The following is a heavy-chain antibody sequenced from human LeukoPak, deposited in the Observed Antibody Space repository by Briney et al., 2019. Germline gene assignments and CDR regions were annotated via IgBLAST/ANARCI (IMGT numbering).Heavy chain of an antibody. CDR1: GGSFSGYY. D-gene: IGHD2-15*01. J-gene: IGHJ3*02. Sequence: PSETLSLTCAVYGGSFSGYYWSWIRQPPGKGLEWIGEINHSGSTNYNPSLKSRVTISVDTSKNQFSLKLSSVTAADTAVYYCARGPVGSHAFDIWGQGTMVTVSS. CDR3: ARGPVGSHAFDI. V-gene: IGHV4-34*01. CDR2: INHSGST.